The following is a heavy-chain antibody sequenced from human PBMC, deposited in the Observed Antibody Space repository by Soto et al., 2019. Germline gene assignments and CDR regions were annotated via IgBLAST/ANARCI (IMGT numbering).Heavy chain of an antibody. CDR2: IYYSGST. Sequence: NPSETLSLTCTVSGGSISSYYWSWIRQPPGKGLEWIGYIYYSGSTNYNPSLKSRVTISVDTSKNQFSLKLSSVTAADTAVYYCARVSGDGSSGYYYFDYWGQGTLVTVSS. CDR1: GGSISSYY. J-gene: IGHJ4*02. CDR3: ARVSGDGSSGYYYFDY. V-gene: IGHV4-59*01. D-gene: IGHD3-22*01.